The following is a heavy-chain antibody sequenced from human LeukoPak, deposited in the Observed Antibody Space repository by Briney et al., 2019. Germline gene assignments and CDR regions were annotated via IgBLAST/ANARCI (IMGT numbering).Heavy chain of an antibody. CDR2: IYTSGST. CDR1: GGSISSGNYY. J-gene: IGHJ5*02. CDR3: AGVEWELRHWFDP. D-gene: IGHD1-26*01. V-gene: IGHV4-61*02. Sequence: SETLSLTCTVSGGSISSGNYYWSWIRQPAGKGLEWIGRIYTSGSTNYNPSFKSRVTISVDTSKNQYSLKLSSVTAADTALYYCAGVEWELRHWFDPWGQGTLVTVSS.